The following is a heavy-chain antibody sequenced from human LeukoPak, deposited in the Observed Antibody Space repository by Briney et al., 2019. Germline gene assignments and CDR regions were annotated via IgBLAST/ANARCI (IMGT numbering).Heavy chain of an antibody. CDR3: ARDGSSLDY. J-gene: IGHJ4*02. CDR2: IYYSGST. Sequence: SETLSLTCTVSGGSISSSSYYWGWIRQPPGKGLEWIGSIYYSGSTYYNPFLKSRVTISVDTSKNQFSLKLSSVTAADTAVYYCARDGSSLDYWGQGTLVTVSS. CDR1: GGSISSSSYY. V-gene: IGHV4-39*07. D-gene: IGHD1-26*01.